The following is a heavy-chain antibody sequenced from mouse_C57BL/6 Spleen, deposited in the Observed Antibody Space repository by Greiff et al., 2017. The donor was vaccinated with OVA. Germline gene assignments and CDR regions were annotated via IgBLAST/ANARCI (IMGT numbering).Heavy chain of an antibody. CDR3: ARRRVVATGYFDV. CDR2: IDPSDSYT. D-gene: IGHD1-1*01. J-gene: IGHJ1*03. Sequence: VQLKQPGAELVKPGASVKLSCKASGYTFTSYWMQWVKQRPGQGLEWIGEIDPSDSYTNYNQKFKGKATLTVDTSSSTAYMQLSSLTSEDSAVYYCARRRVVATGYFDVWGTGTTVTVSS. V-gene: IGHV1-50*01. CDR1: GYTFTSYW.